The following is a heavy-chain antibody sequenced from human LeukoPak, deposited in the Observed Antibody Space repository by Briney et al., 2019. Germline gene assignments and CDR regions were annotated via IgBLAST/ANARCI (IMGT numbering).Heavy chain of an antibody. CDR3: AKRWSGYHSSEV. V-gene: IGHV3-30*18. J-gene: IGHJ4*02. CDR1: GFTFSSYG. Sequence: GGSLRLSCAASGFTFSSYGMHWVRQAPGKGLEWVAVISYDGSNKYYADSVKGRFTISRDNSKNTLYLQMNSLRAEDTAVYYCAKRWSGYHSSEVWGQGTLVTVPS. CDR2: ISYDGSNK. D-gene: IGHD3-3*01.